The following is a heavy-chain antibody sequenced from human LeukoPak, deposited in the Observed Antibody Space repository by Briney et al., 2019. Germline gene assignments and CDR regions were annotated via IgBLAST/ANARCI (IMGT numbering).Heavy chain of an antibody. J-gene: IGHJ6*02. CDR1: GYSFTSYW. V-gene: IGHV5-51*01. Sequence: GESLKSSCKGSGYSFTSYWIGWVRQMPGKGLEWMGIIYPGDSDTRYSPSFQGQVTISADKSISTAYLQWSSLKASDTAMYYCARLAKGPHYYYGMDVWGQGTTVTVSS. CDR3: ARLAKGPHYYYGMDV. CDR2: IYPGDSDT. D-gene: IGHD5-12*01.